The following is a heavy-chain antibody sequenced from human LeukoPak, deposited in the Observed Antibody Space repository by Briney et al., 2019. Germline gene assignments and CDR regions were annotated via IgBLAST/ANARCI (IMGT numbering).Heavy chain of an antibody. J-gene: IGHJ4*02. CDR2: ISSSSSYI. Sequence: GGSLRLSCAASGFTFSSYGMSWVRQAPGKGLEWVSSISSSSSYIYYADSVKGRFTISRDNSKNTLYLQMNSLRAEDTAVYYCAKDPESGYSHRYFDYWGQGTLVTVSS. CDR1: GFTFSSYG. V-gene: IGHV3-21*01. CDR3: AKDPESGYSHRYFDY. D-gene: IGHD5-18*01.